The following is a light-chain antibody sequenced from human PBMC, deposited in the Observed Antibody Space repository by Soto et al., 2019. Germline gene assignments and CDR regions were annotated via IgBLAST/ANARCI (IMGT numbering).Light chain of an antibody. CDR2: AAS. J-gene: IGKJ5*01. CDR1: QVISTS. CDR3: QQLFDSPIT. V-gene: IGKV1-9*01. Sequence: DIQLTQSPSSLSASEGDRVTITCRASQVISTSLAWYQVKPGKAPKLLIYAASTLESGVPSRFSATVSGTEFSLTITSLQPEDFATYYCQQLFDSPITFGQGTRLEIK.